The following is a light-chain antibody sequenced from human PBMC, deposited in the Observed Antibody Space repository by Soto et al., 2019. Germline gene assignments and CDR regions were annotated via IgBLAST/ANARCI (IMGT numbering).Light chain of an antibody. CDR3: QQYERYPMT. CDR1: QSISPW. Sequence: DSQMTQFPSTLSASVGDRVTITCRASQSISPWLAWYQQKPGKAPKILISKASTLQSGVPPRFSGSGSRTEVTLTISSLQPDDFATYYCQQYERYPMTFGGGTKVEIK. V-gene: IGKV1-5*03. J-gene: IGKJ4*01. CDR2: KAS.